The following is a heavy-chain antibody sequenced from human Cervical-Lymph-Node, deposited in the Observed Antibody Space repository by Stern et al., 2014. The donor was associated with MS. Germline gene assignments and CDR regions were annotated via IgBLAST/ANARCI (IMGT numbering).Heavy chain of an antibody. CDR1: GYSFTDYY. CDR3: ARSELSAPQGNFDY. D-gene: IGHD1-1*01. Sequence: QVQLVQSGAEVRKPGASVKVSCKASGYSFTDYYMHWVRQVPGQGLEWMGRINPNSGGTNSAQKFQGGVTMTRDTSIGTVYMELTRLRSDDTAVYYCARSELSAPQGNFDYWGQGTLVTVSS. V-gene: IGHV1-2*06. CDR2: INPNSGGT. J-gene: IGHJ4*02.